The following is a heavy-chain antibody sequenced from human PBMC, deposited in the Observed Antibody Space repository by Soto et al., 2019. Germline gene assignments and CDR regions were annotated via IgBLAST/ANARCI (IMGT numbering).Heavy chain of an antibody. J-gene: IGHJ6*02. CDR1: GGSISSGGYY. Sequence: PSETLSLTCTVSGGSISSGGYYWSWIRQHPGKGLDLIGYIYYSGITYYNPSLKSRVTISVDTSKNQFSLKLSSVTAADTAVYYCARDSMGYNYYDSSGPIELPSYYYYGMDVWGQGTTVTVSS. CDR2: IYYSGIT. D-gene: IGHD3-22*01. CDR3: ARDSMGYNYYDSSGPIELPSYYYYGMDV. V-gene: IGHV4-31*03.